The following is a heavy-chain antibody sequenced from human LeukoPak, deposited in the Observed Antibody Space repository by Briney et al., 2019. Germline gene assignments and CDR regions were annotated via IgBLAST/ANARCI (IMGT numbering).Heavy chain of an antibody. CDR3: ASSVDTAMGANYYYFGMDV. D-gene: IGHD5-18*01. V-gene: IGHV3-30*03. CDR1: GFTFSSYG. CDR2: ILYDGSNK. Sequence: GRALRLSCADSGFTFSSYGMRCVPQAPGKGGEGVALILYDGSNKYYADSVKGRFTISRDNSKNTLYLKMNSLRAEDTAVYYCASSVDTAMGANYYYFGMDVWGQGTTVTVSS. J-gene: IGHJ6*02.